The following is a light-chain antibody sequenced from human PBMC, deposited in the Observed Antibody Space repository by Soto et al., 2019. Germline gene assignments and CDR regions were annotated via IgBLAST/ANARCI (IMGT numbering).Light chain of an antibody. V-gene: IGLV3-21*02. Sequence: SYELTQPPSVSVAPRQTATITCGGNNIGSRSVHWYQQKSGQAPVLVVFDDSVRPSGIPERISGYNSGNTATLTISGVEAEDEADYYCQVWSTTSDHWMFGGGTKLTVL. J-gene: IGLJ3*02. CDR1: NIGSRS. CDR2: DDS. CDR3: QVWSTTSDHWM.